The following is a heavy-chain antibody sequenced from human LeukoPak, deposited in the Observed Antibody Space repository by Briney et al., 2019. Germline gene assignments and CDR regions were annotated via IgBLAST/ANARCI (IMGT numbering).Heavy chain of an antibody. CDR2: INHSGST. V-gene: IGHV4-34*01. J-gene: IGHJ4*02. CDR3: ARGHYSNYSFDY. Sequence: SETLSLTCAVYGGSFNGYYWSWLRQPPGKGLEWIGEINHSGSTNYNPSLKSRVTISVDTSKNQFSLKLSSVTAAVTAVYYCARGHYSNYSFDYWGQGTLVTVSS. CDR1: GGSFNGYY. D-gene: IGHD4-11*01.